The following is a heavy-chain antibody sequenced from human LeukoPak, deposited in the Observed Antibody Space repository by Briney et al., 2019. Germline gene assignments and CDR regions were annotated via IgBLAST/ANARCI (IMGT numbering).Heavy chain of an antibody. CDR2: IWYDGSKA. CDR3: SRENWDHCSGHTCYGVFER. Sequence: GGSLRLSCAASGLTFSHYGMHWVRLAPGKGLEWVSAIWYDGSKAYSADSVEGRFTISRDNSKNTLNLQMNSLTVEDTAVYYCSRENWDHCSGHTCYGVFERWGQGIMVTAS. D-gene: IGHD2-15*01. V-gene: IGHV3-33*01. CDR1: GLTFSHYG. J-gene: IGHJ3*01.